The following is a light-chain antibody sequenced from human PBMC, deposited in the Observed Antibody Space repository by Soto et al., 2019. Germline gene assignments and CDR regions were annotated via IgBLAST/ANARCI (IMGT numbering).Light chain of an antibody. Sequence: EIVLTQSPGTLSLSPGESATLSCRVSQSISTNYLAWYQQKPGQAPRLLIYAASSRLTGIPDRFSGSGSGTDFTLTLSRLEPEDFAVYYCQQYGRTFGQGTRLEIK. CDR2: AAS. CDR1: QSISTNY. J-gene: IGKJ5*01. V-gene: IGKV3-20*01. CDR3: QQYGRT.